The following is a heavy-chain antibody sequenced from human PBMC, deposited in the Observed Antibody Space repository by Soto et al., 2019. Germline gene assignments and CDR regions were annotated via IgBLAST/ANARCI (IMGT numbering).Heavy chain of an antibody. CDR2: IYYSGST. D-gene: IGHD1-1*01. CDR1: GGSISSGGYY. Sequence: QVQLQESGPGLVKPSQTLSLTCTVSGGSISSGGYYWSWIRQHPGKGLEWIGYIYYSGSTYYNPSLSSRVTISVDTSKNQFSLKLSSVTAADTAVYYCARVGNDGGQLERRGRFYYYYYMDVWGKGTTVTVSS. J-gene: IGHJ6*03. V-gene: IGHV4-31*03. CDR3: ARVGNDGGQLERRGRFYYYYYMDV.